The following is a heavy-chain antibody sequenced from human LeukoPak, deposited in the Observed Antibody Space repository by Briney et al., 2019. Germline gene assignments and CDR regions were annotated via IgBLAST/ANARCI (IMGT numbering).Heavy chain of an antibody. Sequence: PSETLSLTCTVSGGSISSYYWSWIRQPAGKGLEWIGRIYTSGSTNYNPSLKSRVTISVDTSKNQFSLKLSSVTAADTAVYYCARGRVASIVVVPALYGMDVWGQGTTVTVSS. D-gene: IGHD2-2*01. CDR3: ARGRVASIVVVPALYGMDV. CDR2: IYTSGST. CDR1: GGSISSYY. V-gene: IGHV4-4*07. J-gene: IGHJ6*02.